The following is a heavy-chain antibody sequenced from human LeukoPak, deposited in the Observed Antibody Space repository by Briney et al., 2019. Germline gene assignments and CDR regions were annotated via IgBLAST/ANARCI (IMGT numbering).Heavy chain of an antibody. CDR3: ARVHYGSGRNYYYGMDV. CDR1: GGSISSYY. CDR2: IYYSGST. Sequence: PSETLSLTCTVSGGSISSYYWSWIRQPPGKGLEWIGYIYYSGSTNYNPSLKSRVTISVDTSKNQFSLKLSSVTAADTAVYYCARVHYGSGRNYYYGMDVWGQGTTVTVSS. J-gene: IGHJ6*02. D-gene: IGHD3-10*01. V-gene: IGHV4-59*01.